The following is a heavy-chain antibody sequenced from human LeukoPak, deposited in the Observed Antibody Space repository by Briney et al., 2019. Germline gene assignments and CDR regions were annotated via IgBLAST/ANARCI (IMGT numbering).Heavy chain of an antibody. D-gene: IGHD4-17*01. J-gene: IGHJ6*03. V-gene: IGHV4-39*07. Sequence: SETLSLTCTVSGDSISTSNSYRGWIRQPPGKGLEWIGSIYYSGNTYYNASLKSRVTISVDTSKNQFSLKLSSVTAADTAVYYCARVVPTVTTNWGPYYYYYMDVWGKGTTVTVSS. CDR1: GDSISTSNSY. CDR2: IYYSGNT. CDR3: ARVVPTVTTNWGPYYYYYMDV.